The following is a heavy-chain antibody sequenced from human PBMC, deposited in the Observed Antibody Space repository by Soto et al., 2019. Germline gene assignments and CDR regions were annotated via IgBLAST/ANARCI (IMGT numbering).Heavy chain of an antibody. CDR1: GFTFSTYW. Sequence: LRLSCAASGFTFSTYWMTWVRQAPGKGLEWVANIKQDGSQKYHVDSVKGRFTISRDNAKNTLYLQMNSLRAEDTAVYYCAKRRSRGGFVDYWGQGTLVTVSS. CDR3: AKRRSRGGFVDY. V-gene: IGHV3-7*05. D-gene: IGHD2-2*01. J-gene: IGHJ4*02. CDR2: IKQDGSQK.